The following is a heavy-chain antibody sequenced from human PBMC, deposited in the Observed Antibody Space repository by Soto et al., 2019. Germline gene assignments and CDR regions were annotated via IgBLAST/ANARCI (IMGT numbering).Heavy chain of an antibody. Sequence: QVRLVQSGAEVKEPGDSVRVSCEASGYTFTAYHIHWVRQAPGQGLEWMGWINPKFGDTGYAQDFQGRVSMTSEMSNSTVYMELSRLTSDDTAIYYCARNMDYYYGRGSGNGHGVWGQGTTVTVFS. J-gene: IGHJ6*02. CDR1: GYTFTAYH. CDR3: ARNMDYYYGRGSGNGHGV. D-gene: IGHD3-10*02. CDR2: INPKFGDT. V-gene: IGHV1-2*02.